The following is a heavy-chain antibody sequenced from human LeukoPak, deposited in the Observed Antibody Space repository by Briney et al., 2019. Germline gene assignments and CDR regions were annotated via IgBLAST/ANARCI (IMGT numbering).Heavy chain of an antibody. J-gene: IGHJ3*02. Sequence: SETLSLTCTVSGGSISNYYWSWIRQPAGKGLEWIGRIYTSGSTNYNPSLKSRVTMSVDTSKNHFSLKLSSVTAADTAVYYCARVKIVDYDYVWGSYRYHDAFDIWGQGTMVTVSS. CDR3: ARVKIVDYDYVWGSYRYHDAFDI. CDR1: GGSISNYY. D-gene: IGHD3-16*02. CDR2: IYTSGST. V-gene: IGHV4-4*07.